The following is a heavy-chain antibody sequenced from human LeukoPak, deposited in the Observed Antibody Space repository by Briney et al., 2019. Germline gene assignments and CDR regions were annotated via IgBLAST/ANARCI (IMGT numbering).Heavy chain of an antibody. CDR2: IFPGDSDT. J-gene: IGHJ4*02. V-gene: IGHV5-51*01. CDR3: ARPYYDSSGYYVDY. CDR1: GYRFTSYW. D-gene: IGHD3-22*01. Sequence: GESLKISCKGSGYRFTSYWIGWVRPMPGKGLEWMGIIFPGDSDTRYSPSFQGQVTISADKSISTAYLQWSSLKASDTAMYYCARPYYDSSGYYVDYWGQGTLVTVSS.